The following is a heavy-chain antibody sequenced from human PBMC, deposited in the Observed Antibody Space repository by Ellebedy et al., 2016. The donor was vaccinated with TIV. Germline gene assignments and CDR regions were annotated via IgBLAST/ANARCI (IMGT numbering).Heavy chain of an antibody. V-gene: IGHV4-61*01. CDR2: VYSSGRT. D-gene: IGHD4-17*01. Sequence: MPSETLSLTCTVSGGSVSSATYYWTWFRQPPGNGLEWTGYVYSSGRTDYKLSLKSRMAISVDTSRNQISLKLSSVTAADTAVYYCSAAYGRVTPAYWGQGTLVTVSS. CDR1: GGSVSSATYY. J-gene: IGHJ4*02. CDR3: SAAYGRVTPAY.